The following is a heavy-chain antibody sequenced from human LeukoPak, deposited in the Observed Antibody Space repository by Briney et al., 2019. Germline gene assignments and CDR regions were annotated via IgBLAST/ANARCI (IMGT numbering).Heavy chain of an antibody. CDR1: GFTFSSYA. V-gene: IGHV3-23*01. D-gene: IGHD2-2*01. CDR3: ARGPQILNIVVVPAAMDY. Sequence: GGSLRLSCAASGFTFSSYAMSWVRQAPGKWLEWVSAISGSGGSTYYADSVKGRFTISKDNSKNTLYLQMNSLRAEDTAVYYCARGPQILNIVVVPAAMDYWGQGTLVTVSP. CDR2: ISGSGGST. J-gene: IGHJ4*02.